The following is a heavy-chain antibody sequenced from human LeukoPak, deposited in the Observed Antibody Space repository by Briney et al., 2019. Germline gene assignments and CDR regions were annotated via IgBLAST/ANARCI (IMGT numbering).Heavy chain of an antibody. CDR2: INTNTGNP. Sequence: ASVKVSCKASGYTFTSYAMNWVRQAPGQGLEWMGWINTNTGNPTYAQGFTGRFVFSLDTSVSTAYLQISSLKAEDTAVYYCARDSLLSSGWYSQSYYYYYGMDVWGQGTTVTVSS. J-gene: IGHJ6*02. CDR3: ARDSLLSSGWYSQSYYYYYGMDV. V-gene: IGHV7-4-1*02. CDR1: GYTFTSYA. D-gene: IGHD6-13*01.